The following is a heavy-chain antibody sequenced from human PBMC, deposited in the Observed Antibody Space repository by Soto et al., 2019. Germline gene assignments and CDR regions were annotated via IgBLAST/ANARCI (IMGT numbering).Heavy chain of an antibody. CDR2: IFSSGTT. Sequence: SEKLCLTCTVSGGSISTGNKYWCWIRQLPGKGLEWIGYIFSSGTTYYNPSLNSRLTMSLDASQNQFSLKLNSLTDADTAVYFCARVPPPSDYYYAMHVWGHGTTVTV. V-gene: IGHV4-30-4*01. CDR1: GGSISTGNKY. CDR3: ARVPPPSDYYYAMHV. J-gene: IGHJ6*02.